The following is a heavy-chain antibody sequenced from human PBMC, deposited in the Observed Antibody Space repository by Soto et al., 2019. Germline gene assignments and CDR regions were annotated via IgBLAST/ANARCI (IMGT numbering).Heavy chain of an antibody. Sequence: PSETLSLTCTVSGGSISSYYWSWIRQPPGKGLEWIGYIYYSGSTNYNPSLKSRVTISVDTSKNQFPLKLSSVTAADTAVYYCARTATYYYDSSGYYDYWGQGTLVTVSS. CDR1: GGSISSYY. CDR3: ARTATYYYDSSGYYDY. D-gene: IGHD3-22*01. CDR2: IYYSGST. V-gene: IGHV4-59*08. J-gene: IGHJ4*02.